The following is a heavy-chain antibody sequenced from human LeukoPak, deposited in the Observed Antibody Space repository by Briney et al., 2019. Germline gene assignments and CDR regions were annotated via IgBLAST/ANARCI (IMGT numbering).Heavy chain of an antibody. Sequence: PGGSLRLSRAASGFTFSDYDMHWVRQATGKDLEWVSAIGTAGDTYYTGSVKGRFTISRENAKSSLYLQMNSLRAGDTAVYYCARVAKERVGGVYYFDYWGQGTLVTVSS. V-gene: IGHV3-13*01. CDR1: GFTFSDYD. D-gene: IGHD1-1*01. CDR2: IGTAGDT. CDR3: ARVAKERVGGVYYFDY. J-gene: IGHJ4*02.